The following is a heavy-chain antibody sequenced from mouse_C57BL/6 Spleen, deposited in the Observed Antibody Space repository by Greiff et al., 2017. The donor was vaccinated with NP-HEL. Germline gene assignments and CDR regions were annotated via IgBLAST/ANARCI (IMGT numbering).Heavy chain of an antibody. CDR2: ISGGGGNT. J-gene: IGHJ3*01. Sequence: EVKLVESGGGLVKPGGSLKLSCAASGFTFSSYTMSWVRQTPEKRLEWVATISGGGGNTYYPDSVKGRFTISRDNAKNTLYLQMSSLRSEDTALYYCARHGNYVFAYWGQGTLVTVSA. CDR3: ARHGNYVFAY. V-gene: IGHV5-9*01. CDR1: GFTFSSYT. D-gene: IGHD2-1*01.